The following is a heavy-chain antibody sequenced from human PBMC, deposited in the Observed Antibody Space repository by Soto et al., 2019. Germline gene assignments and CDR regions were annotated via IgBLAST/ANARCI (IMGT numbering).Heavy chain of an antibody. CDR3: TRDQGGSDDSWFDP. D-gene: IGHD1-26*01. Sequence: EVQLVESGGGLVKPGGSLRLSCTFTFNSYSLNWVRQAPGKGLEWVPSISSGSAYIKYGDSVKGRFTISRDNANNLLYLQKSSLRVDDTAVYYCTRDQGGSDDSWFDPWGQGTLVTVSS. CDR1: TFNSYS. J-gene: IGHJ5*02. CDR2: ISSGSAYI. V-gene: IGHV3-21*06.